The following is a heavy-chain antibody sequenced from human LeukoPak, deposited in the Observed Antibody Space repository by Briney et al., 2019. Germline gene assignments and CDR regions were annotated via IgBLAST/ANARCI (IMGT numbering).Heavy chain of an antibody. CDR2: IKQDGSEE. CDR3: ARGGSGRDLDY. V-gene: IGHV3-7*01. CDR1: GFTFSAYW. D-gene: IGHD3-16*01. Sequence: GGSLRLSCTASGFTFSAYWMTWVRQAPGRGLEWVANIKQDGSEEYYVDSVKGRFTISRDNAKNSLYLQMNSLRAEDTAVYYCARGGSGRDLDYWGQGTLVTVSS. J-gene: IGHJ4*02.